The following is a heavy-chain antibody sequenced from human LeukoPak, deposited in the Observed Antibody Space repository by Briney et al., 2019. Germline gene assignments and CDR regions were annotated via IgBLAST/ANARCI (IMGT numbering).Heavy chain of an antibody. D-gene: IGHD3-3*01. Sequence: GWSLTLSCAGSGFTFSSYAMSWLGQAPGKGLEGVAAITSSGGSTYYADYVMGRFTISRDNSKSTLYLQMNSLTADGTAVYYYARDYPTFGVVSIFDYWGQGTLVSVSS. CDR1: GFTFSSYA. J-gene: IGHJ4*02. V-gene: IGHV3-23*01. CDR2: ITSSGGST. CDR3: ARDYPTFGVVSIFDY.